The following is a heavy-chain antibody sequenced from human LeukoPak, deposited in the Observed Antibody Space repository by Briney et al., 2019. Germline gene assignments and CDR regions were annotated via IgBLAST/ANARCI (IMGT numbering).Heavy chain of an antibody. D-gene: IGHD3-22*01. CDR3: AKAYYYYDSSGYLGY. J-gene: IGHJ4*02. V-gene: IGHV3-30*02. CDR2: IRYDGSNK. Sequence: PGGSLRLSCAASGFTFSSYGMHWVRQAPGKGLEWVAFIRYDGSNKYYADSVKGRFTISRDNSKNTLYLQMNSLRAADTAVYYCAKAYYYYDSSGYLGYWGQGTLVTVSS. CDR1: GFTFSSYG.